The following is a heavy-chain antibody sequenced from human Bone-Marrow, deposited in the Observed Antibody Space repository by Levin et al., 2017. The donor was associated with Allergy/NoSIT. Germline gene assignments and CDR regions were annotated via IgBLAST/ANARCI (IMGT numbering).Heavy chain of an antibody. CDR3: TTDASRVAGGGAGRYFDL. Sequence: GESLKISCAASGFTFSNAWMSWVRQAPGKGLEWVGRIKSKTDGGTTDYAAPVKGRFTISRDDSKNTLYLQMNSLKTEDTAVYYCTTDASRVAGGGAGRYFDLWGRGTLVTVSS. CDR2: IKSKTDGGTT. D-gene: IGHD6-19*01. J-gene: IGHJ2*01. V-gene: IGHV3-15*01. CDR1: GFTFSNAW.